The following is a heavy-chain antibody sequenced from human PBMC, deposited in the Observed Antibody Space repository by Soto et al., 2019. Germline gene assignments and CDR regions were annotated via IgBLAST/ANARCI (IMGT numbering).Heavy chain of an antibody. CDR2: ISYDGSNK. D-gene: IGHD3-10*01. V-gene: IGHV3-30*18. CDR1: GFTFSSYG. J-gene: IGHJ6*02. Sequence: GGSLRLSCAASGFTFSSYGMHWVRQAPGKGLEWVAVISYDGSNKYYADSVKGRFTISRDNSKNTLYLQMNSLRAEDTAVYYCAKDSNYGSGFTYYYYGMDVWGQGTTVTVSS. CDR3: AKDSNYGSGFTYYYYGMDV.